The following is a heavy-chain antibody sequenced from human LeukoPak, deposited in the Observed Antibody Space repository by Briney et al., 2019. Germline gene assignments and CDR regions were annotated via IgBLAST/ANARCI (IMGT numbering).Heavy chain of an antibody. Sequence: SETLSLTCAVYGGSFSGYYWSWIRQPPGKGLEWIGEINHSGSTNYNPSLKNRVTISVDTSKNQFSLKLSSVTAADTAVYYCARGCWGKAARRWYYFDYWGQGTLVTVSS. CDR1: GGSFSGYY. CDR3: ARGCWGKAARRWYYFDY. CDR2: INHSGST. D-gene: IGHD6-6*01. J-gene: IGHJ4*02. V-gene: IGHV4-34*01.